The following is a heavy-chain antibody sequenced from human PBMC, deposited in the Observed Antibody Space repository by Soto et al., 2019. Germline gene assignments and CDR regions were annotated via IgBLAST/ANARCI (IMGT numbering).Heavy chain of an antibody. V-gene: IGHV4-61*05. CDR1: GSAITSITYHL. Sequence: SDALSPTSTISGSAITSITYHLCRRIRLPPGKVLEWFGYISDIAYTSYNPSLKGRVSISVDTSKNQFSLTLTSVTAADTAVYYCARQGFGVLHGLVDVWGQGTTVTVSS. D-gene: IGHD3-10*01. CDR3: ARQGFGVLHGLVDV. J-gene: IGHJ6*02. CDR2: ISDIAYT.